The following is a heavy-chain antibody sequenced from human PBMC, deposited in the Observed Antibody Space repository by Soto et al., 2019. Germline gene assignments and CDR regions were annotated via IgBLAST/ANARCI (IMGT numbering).Heavy chain of an antibody. CDR3: ARERLGDEGDGFEI. CDR1: GLTVSSNY. J-gene: IGHJ3*02. D-gene: IGHD3-10*01. V-gene: IGHV3-53*02. CDR2: VYGGGST. Sequence: EVQLVETGGGLIQTGGSLRLSCAASGLTVSSNYMNWVRKAPGKGLEWVSVVYGGGSTHYEGPVKCRFISSRDKPKNTLYLQMTSLRPYDAAVYYCARERLGDEGDGFEIWGHGTMVTVSS.